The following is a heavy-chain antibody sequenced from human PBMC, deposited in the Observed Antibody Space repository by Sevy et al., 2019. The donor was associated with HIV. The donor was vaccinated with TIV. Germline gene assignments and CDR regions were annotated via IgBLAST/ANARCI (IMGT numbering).Heavy chain of an antibody. CDR1: GYTLTELS. J-gene: IGHJ6*02. CDR3: ATDTYCSGGSCYYGMDV. Sequence: ASVKVSCKVSGYTLTELSMHWVRQAPGKGLEWMGGFDPEDGETIYAQTFQGRVTMTEDTSTDTAYMELSSLRSEDTAVYYCATDTYCSGGSCYYGMDVWGQGTTVTVSS. CDR2: FDPEDGET. D-gene: IGHD2-15*01. V-gene: IGHV1-24*01.